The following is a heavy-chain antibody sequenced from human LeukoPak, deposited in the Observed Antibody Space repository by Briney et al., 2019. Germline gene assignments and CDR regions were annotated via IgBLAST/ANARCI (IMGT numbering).Heavy chain of an antibody. V-gene: IGHV5-51*01. D-gene: IGHD3-3*01. CDR3: ARHPGPGGSHYDFWSGYLYSDYYGMDV. J-gene: IGHJ6*02. CDR1: GYSFTSYW. Sequence: RAGESLKISCKGSGYSFTSYWIGWVRQMPGKGLEWMGIIYPGDSDTGYSPSFQGQVTISADKSISPAYLQWSSLKASDTAMYYCARHPGPGGSHYDFWSGYLYSDYYGMDVWGQGTTVTVSS. CDR2: IYPGDSDT.